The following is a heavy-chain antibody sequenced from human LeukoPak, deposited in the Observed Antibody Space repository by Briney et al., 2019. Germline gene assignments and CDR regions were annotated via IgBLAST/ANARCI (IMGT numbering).Heavy chain of an antibody. CDR3: ASGIVGATTRYPDAFDI. CDR2: IYSGGST. D-gene: IGHD1-26*01. Sequence: GGSLRLSCAASGFTLSSYAMSWVRQAPGKGLEWVSVIYSGGSTYYADSVKGRFTISRDNSKNTLYLQMNSLRAEDTAVYYCASGIVGATTRYPDAFDIWGQGTMVTVSS. CDR1: GFTLSSYA. J-gene: IGHJ3*02. V-gene: IGHV3-53*01.